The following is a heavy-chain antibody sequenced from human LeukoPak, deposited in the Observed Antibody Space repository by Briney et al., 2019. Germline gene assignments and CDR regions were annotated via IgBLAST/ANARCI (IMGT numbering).Heavy chain of an antibody. V-gene: IGHV4-59*12. J-gene: IGHJ4*02. CDR1: GGSISSYY. D-gene: IGHD2-2*01. CDR3: ARVIRYCSSTSCYFYFDY. Sequence: PSETLSLTCTVSGGSISSYYWSWIRQPPGKGLEWIGYIYYSGSTYYNPSLKSRVTISVDTSKNQFSLKLSSVTAADTAVYYCARVIRYCSSTSCYFYFDYWGQGTLVTVSS. CDR2: IYYSGST.